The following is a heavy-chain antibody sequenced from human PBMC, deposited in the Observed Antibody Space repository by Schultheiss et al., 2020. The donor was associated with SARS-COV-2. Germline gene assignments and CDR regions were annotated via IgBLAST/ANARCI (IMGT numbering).Heavy chain of an antibody. Sequence: GGFLRLSCKGSGYSFTSYWIGWVRQMPGKGLEWMGIIYPGDSDTRYSPSFQGQVTISADKSITTAYLQWSSLKASDTAMYYCARHGGYSGSYLALDYWGQGTLVTVSS. D-gene: IGHD1-26*01. CDR2: IYPGDSDT. J-gene: IGHJ4*02. V-gene: IGHV5-51*01. CDR1: GYSFTSYW. CDR3: ARHGGYSGSYLALDY.